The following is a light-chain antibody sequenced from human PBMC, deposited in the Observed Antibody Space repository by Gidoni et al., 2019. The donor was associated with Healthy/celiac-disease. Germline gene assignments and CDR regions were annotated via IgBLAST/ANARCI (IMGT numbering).Light chain of an antibody. V-gene: IGLV2-11*01. CDR1: SSDVGGYNY. J-gene: IGLJ3*02. CDR2: DVS. Sequence: QSALTQPRSVSGSPGQSVTISCTGTSSDVGGYNYVSWYQQHPGKAPKLMIYDVSKRPSGVPDRFSGSKSGNTASLTISGLQAEYEADYYCCSYAGSYNWVFGGGTKLTVL. CDR3: CSYAGSYNWV.